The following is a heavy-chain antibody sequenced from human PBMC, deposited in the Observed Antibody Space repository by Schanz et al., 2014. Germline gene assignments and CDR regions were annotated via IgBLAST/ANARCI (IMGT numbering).Heavy chain of an antibody. CDR1: GITFSSHS. Sequence: EVQLVESGGGLVQPGGSLRLSCTASGITFSSHSFNWVRQAPGKGLEWVANIKEDGSVKDYVDSVKGRFTISRDNSKNALYLQMNSLRAEDTAVYYCARIGGSVFDYWAQGTLVTVSS. J-gene: IGHJ4*02. CDR3: ARIGGSVFDY. D-gene: IGHD3-10*01. V-gene: IGHV3-7*05. CDR2: IKEDGSVK.